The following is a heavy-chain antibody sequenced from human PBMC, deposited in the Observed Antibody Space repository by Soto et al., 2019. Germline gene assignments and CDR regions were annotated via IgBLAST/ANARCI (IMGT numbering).Heavy chain of an antibody. CDR2: IYYSGGT. V-gene: IGHV4-31*03. CDR1: GGSISSGGYY. J-gene: IGHJ6*03. CDR3: ARDQPDYDILTGWNYMDV. Sequence: QVQLQESGPGLVKPSQTLSLTCTVSGGSISSGGYYWSWIRQHPGKGLEWIGYIYYSGGTYYNPSLKSRVTISVDTSKNQFSLKLSSVTAADTAVYYCARDQPDYDILTGWNYMDVWGKGTTVTVSS. D-gene: IGHD3-9*01.